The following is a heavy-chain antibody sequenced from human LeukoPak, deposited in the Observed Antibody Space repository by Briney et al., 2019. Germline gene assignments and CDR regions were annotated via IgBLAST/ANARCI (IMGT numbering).Heavy chain of an antibody. J-gene: IGHJ4*02. V-gene: IGHV3-21*01. D-gene: IGHD6-19*01. Sequence: RTGGSLRLSCAASGFTFSRYWMSWVRQAPGKGLEWVSSITSSSSYIYYADSVKGRFTISRDNSKNTLCLQMNSLRAEDTAVYYCARGYSSGWYYFDYWGQGTLVTVSS. CDR3: ARGYSSGWYYFDY. CDR2: ITSSSSYI. CDR1: GFTFSRYW.